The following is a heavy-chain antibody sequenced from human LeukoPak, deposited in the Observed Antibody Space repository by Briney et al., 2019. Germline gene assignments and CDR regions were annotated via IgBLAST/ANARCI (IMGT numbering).Heavy chain of an antibody. D-gene: IGHD3-22*01. J-gene: IGHJ4*02. CDR1: DGSLSGHY. Sequence: SETLSLTCTVSDGSLSGHYWSWIRQPPGKGLESIGFVYYSGSTNYNPSLKSRVTISLDTSKNQFSLKLTSVTAADTAVYYCASSAYLNYYFDYWGQGTLVTVSS. CDR2: VYYSGST. V-gene: IGHV4-59*11. CDR3: ASSAYLNYYFDY.